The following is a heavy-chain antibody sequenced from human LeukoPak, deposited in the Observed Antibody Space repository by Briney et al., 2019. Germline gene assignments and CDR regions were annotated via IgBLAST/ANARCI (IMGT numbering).Heavy chain of an antibody. D-gene: IGHD3-10*01. J-gene: IGHJ3*02. CDR1: GFTFSNYG. V-gene: IGHV3-30*18. Sequence: PGGSLRLSCAASGFTFSNYGMHWVRQAPGKGLEWLAVISYDGSNKYYADSVKGRFTISRDNSKNTLYLQMNSLRAEDTAVYYCAKDLRRRYYFGSGSRGGTFDIWGQGTMVTVSS. CDR3: AKDLRRRYYFGSGSRGGTFDI. CDR2: ISYDGSNK.